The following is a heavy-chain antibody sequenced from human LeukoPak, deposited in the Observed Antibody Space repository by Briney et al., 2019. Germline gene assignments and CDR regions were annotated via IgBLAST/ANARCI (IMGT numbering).Heavy chain of an antibody. Sequence: GGSLRLSCAASGXTFSSYAMHWVRQAPGKGLEWVAVISYDGSNKYYADSVKGRFTISRDNSKNTLYLQMNSLRAEDTAVYFCASGKYRYGDNWFDPWGQGTLVTVSS. CDR1: GXTFSSYA. V-gene: IGHV3-30*04. CDR3: ASGKYRYGDNWFDP. D-gene: IGHD5-18*01. CDR2: ISYDGSNK. J-gene: IGHJ5*02.